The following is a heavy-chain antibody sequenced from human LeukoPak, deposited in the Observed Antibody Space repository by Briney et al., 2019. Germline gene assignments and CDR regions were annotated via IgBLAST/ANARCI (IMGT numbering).Heavy chain of an antibody. CDR1: GYTFTDDY. CDR2: INVNSGGT. CDR3: ARSPHILTGENFDF. J-gene: IGHJ4*02. D-gene: IGHD3-9*01. V-gene: IGHV1-2*02. Sequence: ASVKVSCKASGYTFTDDYIHWVRQAPGQGLEWMGWINVNSGGTNYAQKVYARVTMTRDTSISTAYMELSRLRSDDTAVFYCARSPHILTGENFDFWGQGTLVTVSS.